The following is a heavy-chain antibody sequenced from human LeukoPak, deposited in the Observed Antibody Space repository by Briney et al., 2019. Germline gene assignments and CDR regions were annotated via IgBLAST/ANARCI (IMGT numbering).Heavy chain of an antibody. J-gene: IGHJ4*02. V-gene: IGHV6-1*01. D-gene: IGHD2-2*02. CDR1: GDSVSSNSAD. CDR2: TYYRSKWYY. CDR3: TRTIAGYIDY. Sequence: SQTLSLTCAISGDSVSSNSADWDWIRQSPSRGLEWLGRTYYRSKWYYGYAVSVNSRITINPDTSKNQFSLQLNSVTPEDTAIYYCTRTIAGYIDYWGQGTLVTVSS.